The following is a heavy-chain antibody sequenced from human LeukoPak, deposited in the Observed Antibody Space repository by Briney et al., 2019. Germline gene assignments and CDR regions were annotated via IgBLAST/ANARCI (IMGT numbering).Heavy chain of an antibody. CDR3: ARDQGLLVVAGRFGY. J-gene: IGHJ4*02. CDR2: IYSGGRT. V-gene: IGHV3-53*01. Sequence: PGGSLRLSCAASGFIVSTNYMSWVRQAPGKGPEWVSVIYSGGRTYYADSVKGRFTISRDNSKNTLYLQLNSLRAEDTAVYYCARDQGLLVVAGRFGYWGQGTLVTVSS. D-gene: IGHD6-19*01. CDR1: GFIVSTNY.